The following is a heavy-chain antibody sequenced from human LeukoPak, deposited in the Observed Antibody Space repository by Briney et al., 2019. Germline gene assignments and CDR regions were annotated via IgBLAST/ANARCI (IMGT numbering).Heavy chain of an antibody. J-gene: IGHJ4*02. V-gene: IGHV3-21*01. CDR1: GFTFSSYS. D-gene: IGHD3-22*01. CDR2: ISSSSSYI. Sequence: PGGSLRLSCAASGFTFSSYSMNWVRQAPGKGLEWVSSISSSSSYIYYADSVKGRFTISRDNAKNSLYLQMNSLRAEDTAVYYCAKGGYYQPYDFDYWGQGTLVTVSS. CDR3: AKGGYYQPYDFDY.